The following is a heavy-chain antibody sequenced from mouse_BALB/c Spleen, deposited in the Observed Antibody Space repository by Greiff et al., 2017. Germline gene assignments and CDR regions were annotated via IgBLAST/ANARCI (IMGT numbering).Heavy chain of an antibody. CDR2: INPSNGRT. CDR1: GYTFTSYW. D-gene: IGHD1-1*01. V-gene: IGHV1S81*02. J-gene: IGHJ3*01. CDR3: ARELRGAY. Sequence: QVQLQQPGAELVKPGASVKLSCKASGYTFTSYWMHWVKQRPGQGLEWIGEINPSNGRTNYNEKFKSKATLTVYKSSSTAYMQLSSLTSEDSAVYYCARELRGAYWGQGTLVTVSA.